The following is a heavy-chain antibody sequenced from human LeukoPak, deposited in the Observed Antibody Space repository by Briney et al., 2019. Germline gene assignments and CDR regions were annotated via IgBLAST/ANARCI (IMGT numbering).Heavy chain of an antibody. Sequence: GGSLRLSCAASGFTFSSYSMNWVRQAPGKGLEWVSSISSSSSYIYYADSVKGRFTISRDNAKNSLYLQMNSLRAEDTAVYYCARDLVQNYYDSSGYPPGDYWGQGTLVTVSS. CDR3: ARDLVQNYYDSSGYPPGDY. J-gene: IGHJ4*02. V-gene: IGHV3-21*01. CDR1: GFTFSSYS. CDR2: ISSSSSYI. D-gene: IGHD3-22*01.